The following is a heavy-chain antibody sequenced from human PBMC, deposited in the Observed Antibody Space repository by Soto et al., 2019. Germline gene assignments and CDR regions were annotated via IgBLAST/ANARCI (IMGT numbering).Heavy chain of an antibody. CDR1: GFTFSRYA. V-gene: IGHV3-23*01. J-gene: IGHJ5*02. CDR2: IGGDGEST. CDR3: AKVGGFDP. Sequence: GGSLRLSCAASGFTFSRYAMSWFRQIPGKGLECVSAIGGDGESTHYADSVKGRFTISRDNSKNTLYLQLNSLRVEDTAVYYCAKVGGFDPWGQRTLVTVSS. D-gene: IGHD4-17*01.